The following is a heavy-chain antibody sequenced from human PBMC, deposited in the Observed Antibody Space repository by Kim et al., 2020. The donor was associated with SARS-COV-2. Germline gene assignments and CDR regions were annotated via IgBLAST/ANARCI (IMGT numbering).Heavy chain of an antibody. CDR2: IYYSGST. J-gene: IGHJ4*02. V-gene: IGHV4-59*01. D-gene: IGHD3-9*01. CDR3: ARGPGRYYDILTGHPAFDY. Sequence: SETLSLTCTVSGGSISSYYWSWIRQPPGKGLEWIGYIYYSGSTNYNPSLKSRVTISVDTSKNQFSLKLSSVTAADTAVYYCARGPGRYYDILTGHPAFDYWGQGTLVTVSS. CDR1: GGSISSYY.